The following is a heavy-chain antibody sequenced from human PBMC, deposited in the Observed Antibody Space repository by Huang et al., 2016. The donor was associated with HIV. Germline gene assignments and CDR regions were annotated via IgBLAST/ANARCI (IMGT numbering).Heavy chain of an antibody. Sequence: QVKLVESGGGVVQPGISLRLSCAASGFTCRTYTFHWVRQDPGKGLEWVAGISYNGGKKFYADSVKGRFTISRDNSKNTVYLEVSSPRPEDSAVYYCTREFTTSVQFFDLWGQGTLVTVSS. CDR2: ISYNGGKK. CDR1: GFTCRTYT. V-gene: IGHV3-30*04. J-gene: IGHJ4*02. D-gene: IGHD4-4*01. CDR3: TREFTTSVQFFDL.